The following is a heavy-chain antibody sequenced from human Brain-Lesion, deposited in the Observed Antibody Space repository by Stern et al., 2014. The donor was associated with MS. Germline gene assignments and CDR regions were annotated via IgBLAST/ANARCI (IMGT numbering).Heavy chain of an antibody. CDR1: GGPFSKFP. V-gene: IGHV1-69*01. D-gene: IGHD6-13*01. CDR2: IFPVFGTP. Sequence: QVQLVQSGAEATTPGSSVKGSCKASGGPFSKFPSSWVRQAPVQGLDWMGGIFPVFGTPTYAQEFRGRVTITADVSTSTVYMELSSLRSDDTAVYYCALSSETSDRWYSLGYDLWGQGTLVTVSS. J-gene: IGHJ5*02. CDR3: ALSSETSDRWYSLGYDL.